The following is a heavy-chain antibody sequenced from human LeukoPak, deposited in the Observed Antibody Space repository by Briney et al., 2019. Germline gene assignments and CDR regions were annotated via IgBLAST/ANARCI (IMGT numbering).Heavy chain of an antibody. Sequence: PGGSLRLSCAASGFTFSRFAMSWVRLAPGKGLEWVSAITGGGGSTYYADSVKGRFIISRDNFKNTLHLQMNSLRAEDTAVYYCAKTYYYDSTGYPITPSDYWGQGTLVTVSS. CDR1: GFTFSRFA. CDR2: ITGGGGST. CDR3: AKTYYYDSTGYPITPSDY. D-gene: IGHD3-22*01. J-gene: IGHJ4*02. V-gene: IGHV3-23*01.